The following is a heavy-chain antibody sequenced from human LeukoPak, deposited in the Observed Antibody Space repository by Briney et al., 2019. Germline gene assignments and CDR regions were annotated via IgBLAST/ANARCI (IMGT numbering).Heavy chain of an antibody. J-gene: IGHJ4*02. CDR3: ARQMATILDGILDY. Sequence: GRSLRLSCAASGFTFDDYAMHWVRQAPGKGLEWVASITSGSDYIYYADSVKGRFTISRDNSKNTLYLQMNSLKTEDTALYYCARQMATILDGILDYWGQGTLVTVSS. D-gene: IGHD5-24*01. V-gene: IGHV3-9*01. CDR1: GFTFDDYA. CDR2: ITSGSDYI.